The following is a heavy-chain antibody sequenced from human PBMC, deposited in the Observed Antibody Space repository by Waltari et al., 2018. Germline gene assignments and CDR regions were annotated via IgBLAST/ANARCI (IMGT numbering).Heavy chain of an antibody. D-gene: IGHD2-8*01. Sequence: EVQLLESGGGLVQPGVSLRLSCAASGFTFCRHALSWVRQAPGKGLEWVSTISGSGGLTYYADSVKGRFTISRDNSKNTLYLQMNSLRAEDTAVYYCAKGYCTNGVCYNDYWGQGTLVTVSS. J-gene: IGHJ4*02. CDR3: AKGYCTNGVCYNDY. CDR1: GFTFCRHA. CDR2: ISGSGGLT. V-gene: IGHV3-23*01.